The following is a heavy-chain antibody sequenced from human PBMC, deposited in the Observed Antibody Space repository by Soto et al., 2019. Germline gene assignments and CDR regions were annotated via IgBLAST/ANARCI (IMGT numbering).Heavy chain of an antibody. CDR1: GGSISSSSYY. D-gene: IGHD3-3*01. CDR2: IYYSGST. V-gene: IGHV4-39*01. J-gene: IGHJ5*02. Sequence: SETLSLTCTVSGGSISSSSYYWGWIRQPPGKGLEWIGSIYYSGSTYYNPSLKSRVTISVDTSKNQFSLKLSSVTAADTAVYYCARHSSWVWSGYYDRWFDPWGQGTLVTVSS. CDR3: ARHSSWVWSGYYDRWFDP.